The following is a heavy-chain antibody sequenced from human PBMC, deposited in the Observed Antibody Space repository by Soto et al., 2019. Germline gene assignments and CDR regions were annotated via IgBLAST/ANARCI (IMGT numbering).Heavy chain of an antibody. CDR2: ISAYNGNT. J-gene: IGHJ4*02. CDR1: GYTFTSYG. V-gene: IGHV1-18*01. D-gene: IGHD3-3*01. CDR3: ARYLLTIFGVVTRENPNDY. Sequence: EASVKVSCKASGYTFTSYGISWVRQAPGQGLEWMGWISAYNGNTNYAQKLQGRVTMTTDTSTSTAYMELRSLRSDDTAVYYCARYLLTIFGVVTRENPNDYWGQGTLVTVSS.